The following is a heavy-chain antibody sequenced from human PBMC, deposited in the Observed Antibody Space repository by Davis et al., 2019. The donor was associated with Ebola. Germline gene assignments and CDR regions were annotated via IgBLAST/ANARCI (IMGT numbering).Heavy chain of an antibody. CDR2: INHSGST. D-gene: IGHD1-1*01. V-gene: IGHV4-34*01. Sequence: PSETLSLTCAVYGGSFSGYYWSWIRQPPGKGLEWIGEINHSGSTNYNPSLKSRVTISVDTSKNQFSLKLSSVTAADTAVYYCARHVMRLPVSPEEHTGPNWNDVVYYYYYGMDVWGQGTTVTVSS. CDR3: ARHVMRLPVSPEEHTGPNWNDVVYYYYYGMDV. CDR1: GGSFSGYY. J-gene: IGHJ6*02.